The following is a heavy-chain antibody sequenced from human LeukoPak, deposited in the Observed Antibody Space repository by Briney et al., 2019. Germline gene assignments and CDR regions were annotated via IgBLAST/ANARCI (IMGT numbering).Heavy chain of an antibody. CDR2: IYYSGST. D-gene: IGHD2-2*01. CDR1: GGSISSYY. V-gene: IGHV4-59*08. CDR3: ARHYLSASESYYYYGMDV. J-gene: IGHJ6*02. Sequence: SETLSFTCTVSGGSISSYYWSWIRQPPGKGLEWIGYIYYSGSTNYNPSLKSRVTISVDTSKNQFSLKLSSVTAADTGVYYCARHYLSASESYYYYGMDVWGQGTTVTVSS.